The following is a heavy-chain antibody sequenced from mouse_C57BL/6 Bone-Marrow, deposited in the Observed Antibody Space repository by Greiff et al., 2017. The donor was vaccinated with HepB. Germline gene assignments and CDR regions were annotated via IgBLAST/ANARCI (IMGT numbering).Heavy chain of an antibody. J-gene: IGHJ3*01. CDR3: ARPGGSSQFAY. CDR1: GFTFSDYG. V-gene: IGHV5-17*01. D-gene: IGHD1-1*01. CDR2: ISSGSSTI. Sequence: EVKLVESGGGLVKPGGSLKLSCAASGFTFSDYGMHWVRQAPEKGLEWVAYISSGSSTIYYADTVKGRFTISRDNAKNTLFLQMTSLRSEDTAMYYCARPGGSSQFAYWGQGTLVTVSA.